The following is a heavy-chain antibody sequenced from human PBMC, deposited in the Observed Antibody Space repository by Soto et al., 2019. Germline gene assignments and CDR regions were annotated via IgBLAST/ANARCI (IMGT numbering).Heavy chain of an antibody. J-gene: IGHJ4*02. CDR3: ASSIAARQRFDY. D-gene: IGHD6-6*01. Sequence: GASVKVSCKASGGTFSSYAISWVRQAPGQGLEWMGGIIPIFGTANYAQKFQGRVTITADKSTSTAYMELSSLRSEDTAVYYCASSIAARQRFDYWGQGTLVTVSS. V-gene: IGHV1-69*06. CDR1: GGTFSSYA. CDR2: IIPIFGTA.